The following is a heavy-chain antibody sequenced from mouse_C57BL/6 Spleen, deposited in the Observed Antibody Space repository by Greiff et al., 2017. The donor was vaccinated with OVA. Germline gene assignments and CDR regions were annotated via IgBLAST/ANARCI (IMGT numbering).Heavy chain of an antibody. Sequence: EVQLQQSGPELVKPGASVKISCKASGYTFTDYYMNWVKQSHGKSLEWIGDINPNNGGTSYNQKFKGKATLTVAKSSSTAYMELRSLTSEDSAVYDCARGGDGNYVFAYWGQGTLVTVSA. CDR3: ARGGDGNYVFAY. V-gene: IGHV1-26*01. CDR2: INPNNGGT. J-gene: IGHJ3*01. D-gene: IGHD2-1*01. CDR1: GYTFTDYY.